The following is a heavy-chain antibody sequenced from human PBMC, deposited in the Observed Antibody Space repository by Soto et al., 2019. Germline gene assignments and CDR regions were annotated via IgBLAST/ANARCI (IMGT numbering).Heavy chain of an antibody. D-gene: IGHD1-1*01. CDR3: ARWEQPLVDY. Sequence: QVQLVESGGGVVQPGRSLRLSCAASGFSVSAYTVHWVRQAPGKGLEWVAVISSDGNHKYYTDSVKGRFAISRDTSTNTVSLQMSSLGPEDTAVYYCARWEQPLVDYWGQGTLVTVSS. V-gene: IGHV3-30*09. CDR1: GFSVSAYT. CDR2: ISSDGNHK. J-gene: IGHJ4*02.